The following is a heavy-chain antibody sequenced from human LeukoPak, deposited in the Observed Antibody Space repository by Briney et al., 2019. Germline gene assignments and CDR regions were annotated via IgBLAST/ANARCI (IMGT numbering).Heavy chain of an antibody. V-gene: IGHV1-18*01. CDR3: ARALNALFDY. Sequence: GASVKVSCKASGYTFTTYGTSWVRQAPGQGLEWMGWISAYNGNTNYAQKLQGRVTMTTDTSTSTAHMELRSLRSDDTAVYYCARALNALFDYWGQGTLVTVSS. CDR2: ISAYNGNT. J-gene: IGHJ4*02. CDR1: GYTFTTYG. D-gene: IGHD2-2*01.